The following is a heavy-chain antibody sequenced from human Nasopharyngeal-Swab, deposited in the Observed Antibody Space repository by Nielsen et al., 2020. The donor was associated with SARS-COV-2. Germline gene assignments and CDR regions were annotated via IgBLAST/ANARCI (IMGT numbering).Heavy chain of an antibody. V-gene: IGHV4-30-4*01. CDR3: ARVFEAAAGLDY. CDR2: IYYSGST. Sequence: LRLSCTVSGGSISSGDYYWRWIRQPPGKGLEWIGYIYYSGSTYYNPSLKSRVTISVDTSKNQFSLKLSSVTAADTAVYYCARVFEAAAGLDYWGQGTLVTVSS. CDR1: GGSISSGDYY. D-gene: IGHD6-13*01. J-gene: IGHJ4*02.